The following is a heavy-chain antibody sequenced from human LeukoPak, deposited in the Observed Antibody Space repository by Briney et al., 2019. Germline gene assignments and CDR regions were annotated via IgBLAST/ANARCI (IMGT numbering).Heavy chain of an antibody. CDR1: GGSISSGYY. CDR2: IYYSGST. D-gene: IGHD1-1*01. Sequence: SETLSLTCTVSGGSISSGYYWTWIRQHPGKGLEWIGYIYYSGSTSYNPSLKSRVTISVDTSKNQFSLKLSSVTAADTAVYYCTRGTGYWGQGTLVTVSS. V-gene: IGHV4-31*03. CDR3: TRGTGY. J-gene: IGHJ4*02.